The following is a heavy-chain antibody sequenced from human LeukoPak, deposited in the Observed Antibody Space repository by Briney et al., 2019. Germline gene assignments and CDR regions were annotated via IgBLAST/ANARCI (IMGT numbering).Heavy chain of an antibody. CDR1: GYTFTGYY. J-gene: IGHJ6*03. CDR3: ARVRKDYYYYYMDV. V-gene: IGHV1-2*02. CDR2: INPNSGGT. Sequence: SVKFSCKASGYTFTGYYMHWVRQAPGQGLEWMGWINPNSGGTNYAQKLQGRVTMTTDTSTSTAYMELRSLRSDDTAVYYCARVRKDYYYYYMDVWGKGTTVTVSS. D-gene: IGHD1-14*01.